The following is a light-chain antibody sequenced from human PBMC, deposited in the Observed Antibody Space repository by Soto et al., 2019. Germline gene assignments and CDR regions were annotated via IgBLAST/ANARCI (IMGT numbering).Light chain of an antibody. V-gene: IGLV2-8*01. Sequence: QSALTQPPSASGSPGQSVTISCTGTSSDVGDYNYVSWYQQHPGRAPKLVIFEVSKRPSGVPHRFSGSKSGNTAYLTVSGLQAEDEADYYCSSFADSNDVLFGSGTQLTVL. CDR3: SSFADSNDVL. CDR1: SSDVGDYNY. J-gene: IGLJ3*02. CDR2: EVS.